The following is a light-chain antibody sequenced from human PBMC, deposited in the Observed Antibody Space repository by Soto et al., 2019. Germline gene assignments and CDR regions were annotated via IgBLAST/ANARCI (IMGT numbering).Light chain of an antibody. Sequence: DIQMTQSPSSLSASVGDRVSFTCRAGQKVRSFVNWYQQKPGKAPRLLVYATSNLQSGVPSRISGSGSGTEFTLTISSLQPEDFATYFCQQSYSAQYTFGQGTKLEIK. J-gene: IGKJ2*01. CDR2: ATS. CDR1: QKVRSF. V-gene: IGKV1-39*01. CDR3: QQSYSAQYT.